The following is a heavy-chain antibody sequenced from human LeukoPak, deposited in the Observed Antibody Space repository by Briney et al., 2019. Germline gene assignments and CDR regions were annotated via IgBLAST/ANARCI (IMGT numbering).Heavy chain of an antibody. CDR3: ARMYSSSVFGFDY. CDR2: IYYSGST. Sequence: PSETLSLTCAVSGGSISSGGYYWSWIRQPPGKGLEWIGYIYYSGSTNYNPSLKSRVTISVDTSKNQFSLKLSSVTAADTAVYYCARMYSSSVFGFDYWGQGTLVTVSS. V-gene: IGHV4-61*08. CDR1: GGSISSGGYY. J-gene: IGHJ4*02. D-gene: IGHD6-6*01.